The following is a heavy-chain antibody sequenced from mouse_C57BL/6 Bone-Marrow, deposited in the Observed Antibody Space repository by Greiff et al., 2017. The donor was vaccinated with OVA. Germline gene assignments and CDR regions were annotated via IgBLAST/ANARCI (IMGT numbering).Heavy chain of an antibody. Sequence: VQLQQSGAELVRPGASVKLSCTASGFNIKDDYMHWVKQRPEQGLEWIGWIDPENGDTEYASKFQGKATITADTSSNTAYLQLSSLTSEDTAVYYCTTFRVYYYGSSRDWYFDVWGTGTTVTVSS. D-gene: IGHD1-1*01. V-gene: IGHV14-4*01. CDR2: IDPENGDT. CDR3: TTFRVYYYGSSRDWYFDV. J-gene: IGHJ1*03. CDR1: GFNIKDDY.